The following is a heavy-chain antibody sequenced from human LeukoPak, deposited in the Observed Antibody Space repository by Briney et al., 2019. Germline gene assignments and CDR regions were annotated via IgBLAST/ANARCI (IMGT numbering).Heavy chain of an antibody. CDR3: ARDATMMGNYFNY. J-gene: IGHJ4*02. CDR1: GGSFSGYY. Sequence: SETLSLTCAVYGGSFSGYYWSWIRQPPGKGLEWIGEINHSGSTNYNPSLKSRVTISVDTSKNQFSLKLSSVTAADTAVYYCARDATMMGNYFNYWGQGTLVTVSS. V-gene: IGHV4-34*01. D-gene: IGHD5-12*01. CDR2: INHSGST.